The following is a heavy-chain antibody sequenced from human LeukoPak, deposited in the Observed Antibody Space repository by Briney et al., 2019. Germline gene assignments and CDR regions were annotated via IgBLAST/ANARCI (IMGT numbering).Heavy chain of an antibody. V-gene: IGHV3-23*01. Sequence: GGSLRLSCAASGFTFSNYEMNWVRQAPGKGLEWVSAIDGSGGTTFYADSVKGRVTISRVQSTNTVYLQMNSLRADDTAVYYCAKAHCSSTSCSRADNWGQGTLVTVSS. D-gene: IGHD2-2*01. CDR3: AKAHCSSTSCSRADN. CDR2: IDGSGGTT. J-gene: IGHJ4*02. CDR1: GFTFSNYE.